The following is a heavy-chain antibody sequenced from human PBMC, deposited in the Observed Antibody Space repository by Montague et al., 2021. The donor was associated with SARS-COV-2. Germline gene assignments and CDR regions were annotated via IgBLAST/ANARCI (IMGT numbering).Heavy chain of an antibody. V-gene: IGHV6-1*01. CDR1: GDSVSSNSAT. J-gene: IGHJ4*02. CDR3: VRGIEAAGSYDY. CDR2: TYYRSMWKS. D-gene: IGHD6-13*01. Sequence: CAISGDSVSSNSATWNWIGQSPSRGLEWLGRTYYRSMWKSDYARSVKGRIAINPDTSKNQFSLQLSSVTPEDTALCYCVRGIEAAGSYDYWGQGTLVTASS.